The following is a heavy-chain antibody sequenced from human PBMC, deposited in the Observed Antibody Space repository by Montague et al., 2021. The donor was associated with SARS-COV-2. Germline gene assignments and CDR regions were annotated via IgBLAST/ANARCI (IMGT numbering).Heavy chain of an antibody. J-gene: IGHJ6*02. V-gene: IGHV3-23*01. CDR1: GFTFSNSA. CDR3: AKDSYYYGLGYGMDV. CDR2: SSGSDGGT. D-gene: IGHD3-10*01. Sequence: SLRLSCPASGFTFSNSALNWVRQAPGKGLEWVSGSSGSDGGTHYADSVKGRFTISRDNSKNVLYLQMNSLRAEDTALYYCAKDSYYYGLGYGMDVWGHGTTVTVSS.